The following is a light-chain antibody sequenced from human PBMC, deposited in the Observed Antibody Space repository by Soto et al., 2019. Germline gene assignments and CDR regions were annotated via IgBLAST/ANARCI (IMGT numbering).Light chain of an antibody. CDR2: EGS. Sequence: QSALTQPASVSGSPGQSITISCTGTYSDVGSYNLVSWYQHHPGKAPKLIIYEGSKRPSGGSNRFSGSKSGITASLTVSGLQAEDEADYYCCTFAGSRPLYVFGTGTQLTVL. J-gene: IGLJ1*01. CDR1: YSDVGSYNL. CDR3: CTFAGSRPLYV. V-gene: IGLV2-23*01.